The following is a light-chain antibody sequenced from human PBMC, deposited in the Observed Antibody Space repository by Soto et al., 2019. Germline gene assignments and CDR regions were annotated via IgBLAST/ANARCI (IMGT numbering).Light chain of an antibody. CDR2: DAS. CDR1: QSISSW. CDR3: QQYNSYSLT. V-gene: IGKV1-5*01. J-gene: IGKJ4*01. Sequence: DIQMTQSPSTLSASVGDRVTITCRASQSISSWLAWYQQKPGKAPKLLIYDASSLESGVPSRFSGSGCGTHFTLTISSLQPDDFAPYYCQQYNSYSLTFGGGTKVEIK.